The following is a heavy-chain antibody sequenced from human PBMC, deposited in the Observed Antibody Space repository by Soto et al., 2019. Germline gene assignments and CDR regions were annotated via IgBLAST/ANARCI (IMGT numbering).Heavy chain of an antibody. J-gene: IGHJ2*01. CDR1: GGSFNSYY. CDR2: VYVRGSL. CDR3: ARARIADMITDWFYDL. D-gene: IGHD3-16*01. Sequence: QLQLQESGPGLVKPSETLSLTCTVSGGSFNSYYWSWIRKSAGKGLEWIGRVYVRGSLGSNPSLRSRVFMSVDTSKNQFSLNLTSVTAADTAVYFCARARIADMITDWFYDLWGRGTLVTVSS. V-gene: IGHV4-4*07.